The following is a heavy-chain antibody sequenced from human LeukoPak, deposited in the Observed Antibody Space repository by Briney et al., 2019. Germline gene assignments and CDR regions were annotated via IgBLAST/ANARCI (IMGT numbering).Heavy chain of an antibody. Sequence: VKFSCKASGGTFSSYAISWVRQAPGQGLEWMGGIIPIFGTANYAQKFQGRVTITADESTSTAYMELSSLRSEDTAVYYCERESGKYSGYSYWGQGTLVTVSS. V-gene: IGHV1-69*01. J-gene: IGHJ4*02. CDR1: GGTFSSYA. CDR3: ERESGKYSGYSY. CDR2: IIPIFGTA. D-gene: IGHD5-12*01.